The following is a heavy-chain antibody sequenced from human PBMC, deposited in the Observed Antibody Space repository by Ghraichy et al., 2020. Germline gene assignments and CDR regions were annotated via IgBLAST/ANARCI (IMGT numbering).Heavy chain of an antibody. CDR1: GFTVSSNY. CDR2: IYSGGST. J-gene: IGHJ4*02. D-gene: IGHD3-3*01. V-gene: IGHV3-53*01. CDR3: ARSTYYDFWSGYLFDY. Sequence: GGSLRLSCAASGFTVSSNYMSWVRQAPGKGLEWVSVIYSGGSTYYADSVKGRFTISRDNSKNTLYLQMNSLRAEDTAVYYCARSTYYDFWSGYLFDYWGQGTLVTVSS.